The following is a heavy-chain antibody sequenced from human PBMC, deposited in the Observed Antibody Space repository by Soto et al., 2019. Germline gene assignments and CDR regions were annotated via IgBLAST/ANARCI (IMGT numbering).Heavy chain of an antibody. CDR3: TVGHYGD. Sequence: EVQLVASGGGLVKPGGSLRLSCPASGLTARDVYLSWVRQPPGKGLEWVGHVKREIDGGTIDYAAPVKGRFTISRDDSENTLYLQTNSQKTEDTAVYYCTVGHYGDWGQGTLVTVSP. CDR1: GLTARDVY. V-gene: IGHV3-15*01. J-gene: IGHJ4*02. D-gene: IGHD3-10*01. CDR2: VKREIDGGTI.